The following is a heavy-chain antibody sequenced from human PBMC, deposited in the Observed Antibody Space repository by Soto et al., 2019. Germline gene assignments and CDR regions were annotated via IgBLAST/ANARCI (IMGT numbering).Heavy chain of an antibody. CDR2: INDSGNI. J-gene: IGHJ6*03. D-gene: IGHD3-10*01. CDR1: GGSFSGYQ. Sequence: QVQLQQWGAGLLKPSETLSLTCAVYGGSFSGYQWSWIRQTPGKGLEWIGEINDSGNINYNPSLKSRVTILVDTAKKQISLKLSSVTAADTAVYYCARGLIVWFGGLSRRGGYYYYMDVWGKGTTVTVSS. CDR3: ARGLIVWFGGLSRRGGYYYYMDV. V-gene: IGHV4-34*01.